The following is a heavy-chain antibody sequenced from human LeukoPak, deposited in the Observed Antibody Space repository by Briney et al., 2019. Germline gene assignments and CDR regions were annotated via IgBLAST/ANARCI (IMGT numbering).Heavy chain of an antibody. J-gene: IGHJ5*02. CDR1: GYTLTELS. V-gene: IGHV1-24*01. Sequence: ASVKVSCKVSGYTLTELSMHWVRQAPGKGLEWMGGFDPEDGETIYAQKFQGRVTMTEDTSTDTAYMELSSLRSEDTAVYYCARTPKDTIANWFDPWGQGTLVTVSS. D-gene: IGHD2-15*01. CDR2: FDPEDGET. CDR3: ARTPKDTIANWFDP.